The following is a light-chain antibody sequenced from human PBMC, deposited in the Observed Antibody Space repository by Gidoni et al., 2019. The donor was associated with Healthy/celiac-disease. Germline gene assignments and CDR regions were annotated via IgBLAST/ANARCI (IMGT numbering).Light chain of an antibody. CDR3: QQRSNWPLIT. V-gene: IGKV3-11*01. J-gene: IGKJ5*01. Sequence: EFVLTQSPATLSLSPWERATLSCRASQSVSSYLAWYQQKPGQAPRLLIYDASNRATGIPARFSGSGSGTDFTLTISSLEPEDFAVYYCQQRSNWPLITFGQGTRLEIK. CDR1: QSVSSY. CDR2: DAS.